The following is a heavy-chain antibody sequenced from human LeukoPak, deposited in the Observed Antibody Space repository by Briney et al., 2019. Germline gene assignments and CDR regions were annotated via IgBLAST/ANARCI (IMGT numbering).Heavy chain of an antibody. CDR3: AREIFGSGSYSDF. CDR1: GFAFNTYA. Sequence: PGSSLRLSCAASGFAFNTYAMHWVRQAPGQGREWLALIWHDGSHKFYSNSVRGQFTISRDNCKNTVSLQMDNLRREDTAVYYCAREIFGSGSYSDFWGQGTLVTVSS. D-gene: IGHD3-10*01. CDR2: IWHDGSHK. V-gene: IGHV3-33*01. J-gene: IGHJ4*02.